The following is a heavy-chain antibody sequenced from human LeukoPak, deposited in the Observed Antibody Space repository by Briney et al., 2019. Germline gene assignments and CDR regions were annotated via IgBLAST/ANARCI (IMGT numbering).Heavy chain of an antibody. D-gene: IGHD4-17*01. J-gene: IGHJ6*03. CDR2: IYHSGST. CDR3: ARSVYGDYYYYYYYMDV. V-gene: IGHV4-38-2*02. CDR1: DYPISSGYY. Sequence: PSETLSLTCTVSDYPISSGYYWGWLRQPPGKGLEWIGTIYHSGSTYYKPSLRTRVTISVDTSKNLFSLKLSSVTAADTAVYYCARSVYGDYYYYYYYMDVWGKGTTVTVSS.